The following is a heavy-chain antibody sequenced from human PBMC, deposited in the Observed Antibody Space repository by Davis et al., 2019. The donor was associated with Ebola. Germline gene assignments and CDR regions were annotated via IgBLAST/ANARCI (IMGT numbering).Heavy chain of an antibody. CDR1: GYTFTSYG. D-gene: IGHD3-10*01. Sequence: ASAQVTCNASGYTFTSYGSSWVRQAPGQGLEWMGWISAYNGNTNYAQKLQGRVTMTTDTSTSTAYMELRSLRSDDTAVYYCARDRVGQPWGQGTLVTVSS. J-gene: IGHJ4*02. CDR3: ARDRVGQP. V-gene: IGHV1-18*01. CDR2: ISAYNGNT.